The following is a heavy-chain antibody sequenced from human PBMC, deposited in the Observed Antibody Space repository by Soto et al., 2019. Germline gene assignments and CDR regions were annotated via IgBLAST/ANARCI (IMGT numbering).Heavy chain of an antibody. J-gene: IGHJ4*02. V-gene: IGHV3-21*01. CDR3: ARGTYGSGILDY. Sequence: PGGSLRLSCAASGFTFSSYSMNWVRQAPGKGLEWVSSISSSSSYIYYADSVKGRFTISRDNAKNSLFLQMNSLRAEDTAVYYCARGTYGSGILDYWGQGTLVTVSS. D-gene: IGHD3-10*01. CDR1: GFTFSSYS. CDR2: ISSSSSYI.